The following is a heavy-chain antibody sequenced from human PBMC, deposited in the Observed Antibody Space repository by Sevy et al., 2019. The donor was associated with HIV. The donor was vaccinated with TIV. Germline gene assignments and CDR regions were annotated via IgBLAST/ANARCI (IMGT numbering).Heavy chain of an antibody. CDR3: AKEGYDSSGSSYFDS. CDR2: ISFDGTKK. V-gene: IGHV3-30*18. J-gene: IGHJ4*02. Sequence: GGSLRLSCAASGFTFSSYGMHWVRQAPGKGLEWVAIISFDGTKKYYADSVEGRFTISRDNSRNTLYLQMNRLRTDDTAVYYCAKEGYDSSGSSYFDSWGQGTQVTVSS. D-gene: IGHD3-22*01. CDR1: GFTFSSYG.